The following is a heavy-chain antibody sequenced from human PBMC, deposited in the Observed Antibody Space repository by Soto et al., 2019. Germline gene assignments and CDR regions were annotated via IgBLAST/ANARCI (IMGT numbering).Heavy chain of an antibody. Sequence: QVQLVESGGGVVQPGMSLRLSCAASGFTLSDFAMHWVRQAPGKGLEWVAVISYDGSKNYLADSVKGRFTISRDNSKNTLYLQMNRLRVEDTAVYYCASPVGDFDPYFDSWGQGTLVTVSS. J-gene: IGHJ4*02. CDR3: ASPVGDFDPYFDS. D-gene: IGHD4-17*01. CDR1: GFTLSDFA. V-gene: IGHV3-30*04. CDR2: ISYDGSKN.